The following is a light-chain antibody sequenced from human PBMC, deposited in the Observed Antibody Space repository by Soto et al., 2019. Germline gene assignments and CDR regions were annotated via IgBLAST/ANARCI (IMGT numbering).Light chain of an antibody. CDR3: QHYDSYSEA. CDR1: QTSSSW. J-gene: IGKJ1*01. CDR2: KAS. V-gene: IGKV1-5*03. Sequence: DIQMTQSPSTLSGSVGDRVTITCRASQTSSSWVAWYEQKPGKAPKLLIYKASTLKSGVPSRFSGSGSGTEVTLTIRSLQPDDFATYYCQHYDSYSEAFGQGTKVDI.